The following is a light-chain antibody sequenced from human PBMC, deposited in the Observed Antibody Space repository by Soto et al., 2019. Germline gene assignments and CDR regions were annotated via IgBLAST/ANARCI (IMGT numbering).Light chain of an antibody. Sequence: QSALTQPASVSGSPGQSITISCTGTSSDVGGYNYVSWYQQHPGKAPKLMIYDVSNRPSGVSNRFSGSKSGNTASLTISGRPAEGRGGLYCSSNTSSSTLVVFGGGTKLTVL. CDR2: DVS. CDR3: SSNTSSSTLVV. CDR1: SSDVGGYNY. V-gene: IGLV2-14*01. J-gene: IGLJ2*01.